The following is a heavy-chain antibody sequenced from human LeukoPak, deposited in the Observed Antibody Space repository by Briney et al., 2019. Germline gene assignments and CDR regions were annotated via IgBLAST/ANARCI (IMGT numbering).Heavy chain of an antibody. D-gene: IGHD3-22*01. V-gene: IGHV3-30-3*01. CDR2: ISYDGSNK. CDR3: ARVVGGSYYYDSSGYYDY. Sequence: PGRSLRLSCAASGFTFSSYAMHWVRQAPGKGLEWVAVISYDGSNKYYADSVKGRLTISRDNSKNTLYLQMNSLRAEDTAVYYCARVVGGSYYYDSSGYYDYWGQGTLVTVSS. J-gene: IGHJ4*02. CDR1: GFTFSSYA.